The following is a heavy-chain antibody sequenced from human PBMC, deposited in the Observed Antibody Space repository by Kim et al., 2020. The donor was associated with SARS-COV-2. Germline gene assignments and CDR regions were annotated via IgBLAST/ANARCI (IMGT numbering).Heavy chain of an antibody. CDR3: ARVGGYSYGSVDY. J-gene: IGHJ4*02. V-gene: IGHV4-31*02. D-gene: IGHD5-18*01. Sequence: NPSLKSRVTISVDTSKNQFSLKLSSVTAADTAVYYCARVGGYSYGSVDYWGQGTLVTVSS.